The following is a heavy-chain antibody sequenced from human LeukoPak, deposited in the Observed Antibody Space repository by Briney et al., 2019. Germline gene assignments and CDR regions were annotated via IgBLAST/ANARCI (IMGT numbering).Heavy chain of an antibody. CDR3: ARDYGDYDLDY. D-gene: IGHD4-17*01. V-gene: IGHV1-18*01. Sequence: GASVKVSCKTSSYTFSTYGISWVRQAPGQGLEWMGWISGHDGDTNYAQKFQGRVTMTTETSTSTAYMELQSLISGDTAVYYCARDYGDYDLDYWGQGTLVTVSS. J-gene: IGHJ4*02. CDR2: ISGHDGDT. CDR1: SYTFSTYG.